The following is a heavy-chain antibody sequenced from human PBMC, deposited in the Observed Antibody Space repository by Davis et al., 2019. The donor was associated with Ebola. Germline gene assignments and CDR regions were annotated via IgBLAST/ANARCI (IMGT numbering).Heavy chain of an antibody. Sequence: GEFLKTSFAASGFRFTTYAMSWVRQPPGKGLERVSVIGNGGYETYYADSVKGRFTISRDNSNNMMFLQMNSLRVEDTAIYFCTRQGRPTTEGGTEIPKYWGQGTLVTVSS. V-gene: IGHV3-23*03. CDR1: GFRFTTYA. CDR3: TRQGRPTTEGGTEIPKY. D-gene: IGHD1-1*01. CDR2: IGNGGYET. J-gene: IGHJ4*02.